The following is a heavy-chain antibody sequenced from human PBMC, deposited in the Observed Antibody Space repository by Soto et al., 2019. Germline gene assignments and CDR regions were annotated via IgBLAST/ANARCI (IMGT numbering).Heavy chain of an antibody. D-gene: IGHD3-22*01. V-gene: IGHV1-3*01. CDR3: ARDQYYHDGSGLYWYFDL. CDR2: INGGNGNT. Sequence: QVQLVQSGAEVKKPGASVKVSCKASGYSFTNYAMHWVRQAPGQGLEWMGWINGGNGNTKYSEKFQGRVTITRDTSASTAYMELSSLRSEDTAVYYCARDQYYHDGSGLYWYFDLWGRGTLVTVSS. CDR1: GYSFTNYA. J-gene: IGHJ2*01.